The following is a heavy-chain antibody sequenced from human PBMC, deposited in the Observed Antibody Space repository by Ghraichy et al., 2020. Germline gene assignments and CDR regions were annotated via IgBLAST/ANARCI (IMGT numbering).Heavy chain of an antibody. CDR3: ARRSYGDSPYYFDY. V-gene: IGHV3-74*01. CDR2: LNSDGSST. Sequence: GESLNISCAASGFTFSSYWMHWVRQAPGKGLVWVSRLNSDGSSTALADSVNGRFTISRDNAKTTLYLQMNSLRAEDTAVYYCARRSYGDSPYYFDYWGQGTLVTVSS. D-gene: IGHD4-17*01. J-gene: IGHJ4*02. CDR1: GFTFSSYW.